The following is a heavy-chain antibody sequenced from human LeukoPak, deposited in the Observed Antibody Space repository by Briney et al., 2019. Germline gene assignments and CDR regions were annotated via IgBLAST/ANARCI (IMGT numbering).Heavy chain of an antibody. V-gene: IGHV1-3*01. CDR2: INAGNGNT. J-gene: IGHJ4*02. D-gene: IGHD4-23*01. CDR1: GYTFTSYA. Sequence: GASVKVSCKTAGYTFTSYAMHWVCQAPGQRLEWMGWINAGNGNTKYSQKFQGRVTITRDTSASTAYMGLSSLRSEDTAVYYCAIDRFGGNSGGFDYWGQGTLVTVSS. CDR3: AIDRFGGNSGGFDY.